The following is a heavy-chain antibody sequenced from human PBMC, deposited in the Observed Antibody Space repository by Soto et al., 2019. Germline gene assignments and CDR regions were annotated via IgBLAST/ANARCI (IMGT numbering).Heavy chain of an antibody. D-gene: IGHD2-2*01. J-gene: IGHJ3*02. CDR1: GGSISSSSYY. V-gene: IGHV4-39*01. CDR2: IYYSGST. Sequence: SETLSLTCTVSGGSISSSSYYWGWIRQPPGKGLEWIGSIYYSGSTYYNPSLKSRVTISVDTSKNQFSLKLSSVTAADTAVYYCARRGYCSSTSCYVGAFDIWGQGTMVTVS. CDR3: ARRGYCSSTSCYVGAFDI.